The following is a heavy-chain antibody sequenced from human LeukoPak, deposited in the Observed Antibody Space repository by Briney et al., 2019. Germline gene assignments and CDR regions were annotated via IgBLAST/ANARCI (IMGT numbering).Heavy chain of an antibody. Sequence: AGRSLRLSCAASGFTFSSYGMHWVRQAPGKGLEWVAVIWYDGSNKYYADSVKGRFTISRDNSKNTLYLQMNSLRAGDTAVYYCARDLSWFGEFDYWGQGTLVTVSS. CDR1: GFTFSSYG. CDR2: IWYDGSNK. D-gene: IGHD3-10*01. CDR3: ARDLSWFGEFDY. V-gene: IGHV3-33*01. J-gene: IGHJ4*02.